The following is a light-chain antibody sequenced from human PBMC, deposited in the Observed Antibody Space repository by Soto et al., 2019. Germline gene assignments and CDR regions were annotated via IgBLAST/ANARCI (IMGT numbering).Light chain of an antibody. V-gene: IGKV1-5*01. CDR1: HNIERW. CDR2: DPN. CDR3: QRFAKSST. Sequence: QMTQSPSTLSASVRDRVTITCRASHNIERWMAWYQQKPGRAPSLLIFDPNTLHSGVPSRFSGGGSGTEFSLTINGLQPDDFATYYWQRFAKSSTFGQGTTVEIK. J-gene: IGKJ1*01.